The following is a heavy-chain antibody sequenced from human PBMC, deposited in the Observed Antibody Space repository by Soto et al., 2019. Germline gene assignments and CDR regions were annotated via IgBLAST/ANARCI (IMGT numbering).Heavy chain of an antibody. J-gene: IGHJ5*02. D-gene: IGHD1-1*01. CDR3: ATRGINDEA. CDR1: GFAFRHNY. CDR2: IRTGGSPA. V-gene: IGHV3-11*01. Sequence: QVHLVESGGGLVKPGGSLRLSCTVSGFAFRHNYLTWIRQAPGKGLEWLSYIRTGGSPAYYADSVKVRFTISTDNAKKSLYLQMDSVRAEDTGVYACATRGINDEAWGQGTLVTVSS.